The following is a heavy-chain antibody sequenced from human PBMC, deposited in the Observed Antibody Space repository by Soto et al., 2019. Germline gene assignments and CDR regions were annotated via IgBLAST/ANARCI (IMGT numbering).Heavy chain of an antibody. D-gene: IGHD6-19*01. CDR1: GFTFSSYA. Sequence: GGSLRLSCAASGFTFSSYAMHWVRQAPGKGLEWVAVISYDGSNKYYADSVKGRFTISRDNSKNTLYLQMNSLRAEDTAVYYCARGYSSGWYADDAFDIWGQGTMVTVSS. V-gene: IGHV3-30-3*01. J-gene: IGHJ3*02. CDR2: ISYDGSNK. CDR3: ARGYSSGWYADDAFDI.